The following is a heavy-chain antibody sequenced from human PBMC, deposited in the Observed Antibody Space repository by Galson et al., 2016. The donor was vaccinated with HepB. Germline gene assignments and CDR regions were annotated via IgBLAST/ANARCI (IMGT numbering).Heavy chain of an antibody. CDR2: ISGSGGST. V-gene: IGHV3-23*01. J-gene: IGHJ5*02. Sequence: SLRLSCAASEFTFSSYAMNWVRQAPGKGLEWVSAISGSGGSTSYADSVKGRFTISRDNSKNTLYLRMNSLRAEDTAVYYCAKCLWVRGVYPFDPWGQGTLVTVSS. D-gene: IGHD3-10*01. CDR3: AKCLWVRGVYPFDP. CDR1: EFTFSSYA.